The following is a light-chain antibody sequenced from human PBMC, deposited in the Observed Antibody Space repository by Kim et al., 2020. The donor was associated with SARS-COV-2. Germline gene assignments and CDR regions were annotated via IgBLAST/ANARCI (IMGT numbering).Light chain of an antibody. Sequence: DIQMTQSPSSLSASVGDRVTITCRASQGISNYLAWYQQKPGKVPKLLIYAASTLQSGVPSRFSGSGSGTDFTLSITSLQPEDVATYYWQNYYSLPALTFGGGTKVDIK. CDR3: QNYYSLPALT. V-gene: IGKV1-27*01. CDR1: QGISNY. CDR2: AAS. J-gene: IGKJ4*01.